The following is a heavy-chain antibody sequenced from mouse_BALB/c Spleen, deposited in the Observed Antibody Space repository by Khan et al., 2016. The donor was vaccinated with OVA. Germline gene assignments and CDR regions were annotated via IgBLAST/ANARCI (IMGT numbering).Heavy chain of an antibody. CDR3: ARSTYRYAFVY. D-gene: IGHD2-14*01. Sequence: EVQLQESGPSLVKPSQTLSLTCSVTGDSITTGYWNWIRKFPGKKLEYMGYIIYTGYTYYNPSLKSRISITRHTSNNKYYLQLNSVTDEDTVTYYCARSTYRYAFVYWGQGTLVTVSA. V-gene: IGHV3-8*02. J-gene: IGHJ3*01. CDR2: IIYTGYT. CDR1: GDSITTGY.